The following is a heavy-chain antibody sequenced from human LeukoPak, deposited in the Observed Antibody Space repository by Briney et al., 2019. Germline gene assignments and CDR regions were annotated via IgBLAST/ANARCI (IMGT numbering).Heavy chain of an antibody. CDR3: ARSDIVATVFDY. CDR2: IKQDGSEK. D-gene: IGHD5-12*01. J-gene: IGHJ4*02. CDR1: GFTFSSYW. V-gene: IGHV3-7*01. Sequence: GGSLRLSCAASGFTFSSYWMSWVRQAPGKGLERVANIKQDGSEKYYVDSVKGRFTISRDNVKNSLYLQMNSLRAEDTAVYYCARSDIVATVFDYWGQGTLVTVSS.